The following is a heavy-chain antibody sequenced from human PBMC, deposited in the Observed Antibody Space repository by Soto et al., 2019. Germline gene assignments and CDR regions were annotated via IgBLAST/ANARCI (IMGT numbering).Heavy chain of an antibody. CDR3: AAASSRYYYDSSGFHAFDI. CDR2: IYYGWNT. V-gene: IGHV4-59*01. Sequence: PSETLSLTCTVSGGSISDYYWSWIRQPPGKGLEWIGYIYYGWNTNYNPSLKSRVTISVDTSKNQFSLKLISVTAADTAVYYCAAASSRYYYDSSGFHAFDIWGQGTMVTVSS. J-gene: IGHJ3*02. D-gene: IGHD3-22*01. CDR1: GGSISDYY.